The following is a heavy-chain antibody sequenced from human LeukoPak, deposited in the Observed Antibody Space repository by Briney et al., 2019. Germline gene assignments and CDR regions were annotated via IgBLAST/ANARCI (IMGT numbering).Heavy chain of an antibody. CDR1: GFTFSSYG. CDR3: AKGGGESYLRFDY. V-gene: IGHV3-30*18. Sequence: GGSLRLSCAASGFTFSSYGMHWVRQAPGKGLEWVAVISYDGSNKYYADSVKGRFSISRDNSKNTLYLQMNSLRPEDTAVFYCAKGGGESYLRFDYWGQGTLVTVSS. CDR2: ISYDGSNK. J-gene: IGHJ4*02. D-gene: IGHD1-26*01.